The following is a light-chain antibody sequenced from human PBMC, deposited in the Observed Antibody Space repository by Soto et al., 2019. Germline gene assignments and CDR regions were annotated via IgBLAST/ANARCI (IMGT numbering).Light chain of an antibody. CDR3: HQYGRAPRT. CDR1: QTVSSDY. Sequence: IVFTQSPGALSLSPGERATLSCRASQTVSSDYLAWYQQKPGQAPRLLIYSASTRATGIPDRFSGSGSGADFTLTITRLEPEDFAVYYCHQYGRAPRTFGQGTKVDIK. CDR2: SAS. V-gene: IGKV3-20*01. J-gene: IGKJ1*01.